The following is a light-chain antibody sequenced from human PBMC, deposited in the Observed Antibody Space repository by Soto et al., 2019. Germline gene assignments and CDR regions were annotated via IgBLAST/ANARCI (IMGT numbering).Light chain of an antibody. CDR3: ASWDDSLTGLV. J-gene: IGLJ2*01. CDR2: NND. V-gene: IGLV1-47*02. CDR1: SPNIGSNS. Sequence: QSVLTQPPSASGTPGQRVTISCSGSSPNIGSNSVYWYHHLPGTAPKLLIYNNDQRPSGVPDRISGSKSGTSASLAVSGLRSGDEADYYCASWDDSLTGLVFGGGTKLTVL.